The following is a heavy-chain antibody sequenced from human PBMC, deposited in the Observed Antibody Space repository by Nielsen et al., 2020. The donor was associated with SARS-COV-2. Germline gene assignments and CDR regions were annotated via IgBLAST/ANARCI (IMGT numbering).Heavy chain of an antibody. V-gene: IGHV1-18*01. CDR3: ARDGWGQQLDSFIDY. CDR2: INAYNGDT. D-gene: IGHD6-13*01. Sequence: ASVKVSCKASGYTFIRYGISWVRQAPGQGLEWMGWINAYNGDTNYAQNVQGRVAMTTDTLTSTAYMELRSLRSDDTAVNYCARDGWGQQLDSFIDYWGQGTLVTVSS. J-gene: IGHJ4*02. CDR1: GYTFIRYG.